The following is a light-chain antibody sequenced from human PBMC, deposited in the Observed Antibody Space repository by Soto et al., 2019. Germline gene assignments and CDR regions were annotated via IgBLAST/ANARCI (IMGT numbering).Light chain of an antibody. CDR2: GAS. CDR3: QHYNNWPPWT. Sequence: EVVLTQSPGTLSLSPGARATLSCRASQFVSSTYLAWYQQRPGQAPRLLIYGASTRAPGIPARFSGSGSGTEFTLTISSLQSEDFAIYYCQHYNNWPPWTFGQGTKVDIK. V-gene: IGKV3-15*01. J-gene: IGKJ1*01. CDR1: QFVSSTY.